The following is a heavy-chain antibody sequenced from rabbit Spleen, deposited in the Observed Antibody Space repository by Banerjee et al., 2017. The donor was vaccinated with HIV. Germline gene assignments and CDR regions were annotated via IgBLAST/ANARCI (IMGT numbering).Heavy chain of an antibody. J-gene: IGHJ4*01. CDR3: VREVAGKFNL. V-gene: IGHV1S47*01. D-gene: IGHD4-1*01. Sequence: QEQLVEFGGGLVQPGGSLKLSCKVSGFDFSTYGVSWVRQAPGKGLEWIGYIDPVFGIAVYASWVNGRFTLSSHNAQNTLYLQLNSLTAADTATYFCVREVAGKFNLWGPGTLVTVS. CDR2: IDPVFGIA. CDR1: GFDFSTYG.